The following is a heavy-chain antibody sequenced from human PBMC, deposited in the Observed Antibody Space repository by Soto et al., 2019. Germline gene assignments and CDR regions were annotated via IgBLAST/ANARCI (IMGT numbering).Heavy chain of an antibody. J-gene: IGHJ3*02. CDR1: GFTFSSYG. CDR3: AREPGRYCSSTSCYFPTI. V-gene: IGHV3-33*01. CDR2: IRYDGSNK. D-gene: IGHD2-2*01. Sequence: LSCEASGFTFSSYGMQWVRQAPGKGLEWVAVIRYDGSNKYYADSVKGRFTISRDNSKNTLYLQMNSLRAEDTAVYYCAREPGRYCSSTSCYFPTIWGQGTMVTVSS.